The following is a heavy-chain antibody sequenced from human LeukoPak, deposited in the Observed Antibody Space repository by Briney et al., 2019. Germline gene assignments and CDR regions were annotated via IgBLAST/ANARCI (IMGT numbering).Heavy chain of an antibody. Sequence: GSLRLSCVDSGFTFTNVWMSWVRQAPGKGLEWIGRIKSKTDGETTNYAEPVRGRFTISRDDSKSAVYLQMNSLKIEDTAVYYCTTDLGTYYHGSQRLIPIDYWGQGTLVTVSS. CDR1: GFTFTNVW. J-gene: IGHJ4*02. D-gene: IGHD3-10*01. CDR2: IKSKTDGETT. CDR3: TTDLGTYYHGSQRLIPIDY. V-gene: IGHV3-15*01.